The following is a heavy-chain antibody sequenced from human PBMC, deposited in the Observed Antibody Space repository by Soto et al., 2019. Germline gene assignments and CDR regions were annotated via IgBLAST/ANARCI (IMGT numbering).Heavy chain of an antibody. V-gene: IGHV3-21*01. J-gene: IGHJ4*02. CDR1: GFTFSSYS. D-gene: IGHD6-6*01. CDR3: ASHWGSSSSRDY. CDR2: ISSSSSYI. Sequence: EVQLVESGGGLVKPGGSLRLSCAASGFTFSSYSMNWVRQAPGKGLEWVSSISSSSSYIYYADSVKGRFTISRDNAKNSLYLQMNSLRAEDMAVYYCASHWGSSSSRDYWGQGTLVTVSS.